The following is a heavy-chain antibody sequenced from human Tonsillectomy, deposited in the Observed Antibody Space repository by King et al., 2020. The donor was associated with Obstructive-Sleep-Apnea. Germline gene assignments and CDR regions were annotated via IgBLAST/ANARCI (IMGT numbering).Heavy chain of an antibody. Sequence: VTLKESGPVLVKPTETLTLTCTVSGFSLSNARMGVSWIRQPPGKALEWLAHIFSNDEKSYSTSLKSRLTISKDTSKSQVVLTMTNMDPVDTATYYCARSEGTVTTENYYYGMDVWGQGTTVTVSS. D-gene: IGHD4-17*01. CDR1: GFSLSNARMG. V-gene: IGHV2-26*01. J-gene: IGHJ6*02. CDR2: IFSNDEK. CDR3: ARSEGTVTTENYYYGMDV.